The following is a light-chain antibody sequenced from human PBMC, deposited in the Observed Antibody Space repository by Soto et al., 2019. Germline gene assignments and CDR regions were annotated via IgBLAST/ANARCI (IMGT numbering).Light chain of an antibody. Sequence: QSALTQPASVSGSPGQSITISCTGTSSEVGGYDYVSWYQQLPGKAHKLMIYDVSNRPSGVSNRFSGSKSGTTASLTISWLQAEDEADYYCSSYTSSSTYVFGTGTKVTVL. CDR3: SSYTSSSTYV. J-gene: IGLJ1*01. CDR1: SSEVGGYDY. V-gene: IGLV2-14*01. CDR2: DVS.